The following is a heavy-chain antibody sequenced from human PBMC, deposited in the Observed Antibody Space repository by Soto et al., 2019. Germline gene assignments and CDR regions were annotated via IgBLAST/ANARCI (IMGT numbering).Heavy chain of an antibody. V-gene: IGHV4-30-2*01. CDR1: GGSISSGFYS. CDR3: ARGSDGVWNWFDP. J-gene: IGHJ5*02. CDR2: IYNSGNT. Sequence: SSETLSLTCAVSGGSISSGFYSWSWIRQPPGQGLEWIGYIYNSGNTYYNPSLMSRVTISVDRSQNHFSLKLTSVTAADTAVYYCARGSDGVWNWFDPWGQGTQVTVSS. D-gene: IGHD2-21*02.